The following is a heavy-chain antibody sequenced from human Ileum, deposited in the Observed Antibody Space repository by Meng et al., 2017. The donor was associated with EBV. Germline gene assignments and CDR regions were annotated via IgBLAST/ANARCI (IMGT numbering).Heavy chain of an antibody. J-gene: IGHJ4*02. Sequence: LRELGPGVGKPCGPLSPTCALSGGSIRMINWWSWVRQAPWKGLEWIGEIHHTESTNYNPSLKSRVTISVDKSQNQFSLKLSSVTAADTAVYYCARESYSDSSGYYSLDYWGQGSLVTVSS. CDR2: IHHTEST. CDR3: ARESYSDSSGYYSLDY. D-gene: IGHD3-22*01. CDR1: GGSIRMINW. V-gene: IGHV4-4*02.